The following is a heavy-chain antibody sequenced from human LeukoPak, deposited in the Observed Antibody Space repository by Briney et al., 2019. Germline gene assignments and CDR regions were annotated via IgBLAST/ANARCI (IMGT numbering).Heavy chain of an antibody. Sequence: GASVKVSCKTSGYTFTAYYIHWVRQAPGQGLEWMGWVNPDTGGTYYAQKFQDRVTMTRDASISTAYMELNRLRSDDTAVYYCGRDLVSRQEVDQPWGQGTLVTVSS. V-gene: IGHV1-2*02. CDR3: GRDLVSRQEVDQP. CDR2: VNPDTGGT. D-gene: IGHD1-26*01. CDR1: GYTFTAYY. J-gene: IGHJ5*02.